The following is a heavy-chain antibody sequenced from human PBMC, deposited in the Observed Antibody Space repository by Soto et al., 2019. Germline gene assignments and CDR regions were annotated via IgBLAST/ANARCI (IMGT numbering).Heavy chain of an antibody. J-gene: IGHJ5*02. CDR1: GGSITDYS. CDR2: IFSSGST. D-gene: IGHD2-21*02. Sequence: SETLSLTCTVSGGSITDYSWVWIRQPAGKGLEWIGRIFSSGSTNYNPSLKGRITMSLDTSKNQFSLKLSSATATDTAVYFCARDQGVVVTADNWFDPWGQGILVTVSS. CDR3: ARDQGVVVTADNWFDP. V-gene: IGHV4-4*07.